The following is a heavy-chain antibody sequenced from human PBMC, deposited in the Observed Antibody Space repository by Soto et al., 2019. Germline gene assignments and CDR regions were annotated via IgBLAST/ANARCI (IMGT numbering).Heavy chain of an antibody. V-gene: IGHV3-9*01. D-gene: IGHD6-6*01. CDR3: ATQYSSSSGYYYYGMDV. CDR2: ISWNSGSI. Sequence: GGSLRLSCAASGFTFDYYAMHWVRQAPGKGLEWVSGISWNSGSIGYADSVKGRFTISRDNAKNSLYLQMNSLRAEDTALYYCATQYSSSSGYYYYGMDVWGQGTTVTVSS. CDR1: GFTFDYYA. J-gene: IGHJ6*02.